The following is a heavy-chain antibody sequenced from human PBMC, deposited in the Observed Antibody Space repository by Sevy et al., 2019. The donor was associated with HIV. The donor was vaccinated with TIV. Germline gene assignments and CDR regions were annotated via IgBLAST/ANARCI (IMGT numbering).Heavy chain of an antibody. Sequence: GGSLRLSCAASGLTFSSYGMYWIRQAPGKGLEWVAVIWYDGSNKYYADSVKGRFTISRDNSKNTLYLQMNSLRAEDTAVYYCARSQDYYDSSGYYSNDAFDIWGQRTMVTVSS. CDR1: GLTFSSYG. D-gene: IGHD3-22*01. CDR2: IWYDGSNK. J-gene: IGHJ3*02. CDR3: ARSQDYYDSSGYYSNDAFDI. V-gene: IGHV3-33*01.